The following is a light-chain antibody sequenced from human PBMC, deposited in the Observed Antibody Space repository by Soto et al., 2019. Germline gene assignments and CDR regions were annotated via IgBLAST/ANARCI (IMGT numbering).Light chain of an antibody. J-gene: IGLJ2*01. CDR3: ASWDDRLGAVI. Sequence: SALTQPASVSGSPGQSITISCTGTSSDVGSYKLVSWYQQHPGKAPKLMIYEGTKRPSGVSDRFSGSKSGTSASLAISGLRSEDEAVYYCASWDDRLGAVIFGGGTKVTV. CDR1: SSDVGSYKL. CDR2: EGT. V-gene: IGLV2-14*02.